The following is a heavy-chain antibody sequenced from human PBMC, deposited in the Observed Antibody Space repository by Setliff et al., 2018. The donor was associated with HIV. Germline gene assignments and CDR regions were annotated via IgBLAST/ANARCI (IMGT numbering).Heavy chain of an antibody. V-gene: IGHV3-7*03. Sequence: SCIASGFTFSKFWMRWVRQAPGKGLERVADIKQDGSETYYVDSVRGRFTISRDNAKSSLYLQMNSLRAEDTALYYCARGTDYSGWFYDYWGQGTQVTVSS. J-gene: IGHJ4*02. CDR1: GFTFSKFW. D-gene: IGHD1-26*01. CDR2: IKQDGSET. CDR3: ARGTDYSGWFYDY.